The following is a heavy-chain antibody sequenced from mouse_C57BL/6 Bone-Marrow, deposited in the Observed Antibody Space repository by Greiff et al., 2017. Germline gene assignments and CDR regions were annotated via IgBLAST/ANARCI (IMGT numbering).Heavy chain of an antibody. V-gene: IGHV2-5*01. D-gene: IGHD1-1*01. CDR2: IWRGGST. J-gene: IGHJ4*01. CDR1: GFSLTSYG. Sequence: QVQLQQSGPGLVQPSQSLSITCTVSGFSLTSYGVHWVRQSPGKGLEWLGVIWRGGSTDYNAAFMSRLSITKDNSKSPVFFKMNSMQADDTAIYYCAKNDEGITTVGAMDYWGQGTSVTVSS. CDR3: AKNDEGITTVGAMDY.